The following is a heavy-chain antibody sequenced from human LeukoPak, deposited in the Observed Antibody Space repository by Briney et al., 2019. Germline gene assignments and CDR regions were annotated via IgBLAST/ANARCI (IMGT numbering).Heavy chain of an antibody. CDR1: GYTFTSYD. J-gene: IGHJ3*02. D-gene: IGHD2-15*01. Sequence: ASVKVSCKASGYTFTSYDINWVRQATGQGLEWMGWMNPNSGNTGYAQKFQGRVTMTRNTSISTAYMELSSLRSEDTAVYYCARGLLGRNIVVVVANDAFDIWGQGKMVTVSS. CDR2: MNPNSGNT. V-gene: IGHV1-8*01. CDR3: ARGLLGRNIVVVVANDAFDI.